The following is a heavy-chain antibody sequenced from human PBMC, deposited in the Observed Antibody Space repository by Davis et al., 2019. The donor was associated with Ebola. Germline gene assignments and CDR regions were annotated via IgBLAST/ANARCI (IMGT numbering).Heavy chain of an antibody. CDR1: GFTFSSYG. V-gene: IGHV3-33*08. Sequence: GESLKISCAASGFTFSSYGMHWVRQAPGKGLEWVAVIWYDGSNKYYADSVKGRFTISRDNSKNTLYLQMNSLRAEDTAVYYCARIGYSSGWRILDYWGQGTLVTVSS. CDR2: IWYDGSNK. CDR3: ARIGYSSGWRILDY. D-gene: IGHD6-19*01. J-gene: IGHJ4*02.